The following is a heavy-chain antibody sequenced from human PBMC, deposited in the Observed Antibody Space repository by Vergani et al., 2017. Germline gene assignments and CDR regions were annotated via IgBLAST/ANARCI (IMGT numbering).Heavy chain of an antibody. V-gene: IGHV1-46*01. CDR2: INPSGGST. CDR1: GYTFTSYY. Sequence: QVQLVQSGAEVKKPGASVKVSCKASGYTFTSYYMHWVRQAPGQGLEWMGIINPSGGSTSYAQKFQGRVTMTRDTSTSTVYMELSSLRSEDTAVYYCARDLTPGGFYYXMDVWGKGTTVTVSS. CDR3: ARDLTPGGFYYXMDV. J-gene: IGHJ6*03. D-gene: IGHD3-10*01.